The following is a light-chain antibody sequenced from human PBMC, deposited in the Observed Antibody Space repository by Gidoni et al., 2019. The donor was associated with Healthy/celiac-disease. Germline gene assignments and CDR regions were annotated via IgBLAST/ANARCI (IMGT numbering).Light chain of an antibody. CDR3: QQSYSTPLT. CDR1: QSISSY. V-gene: IGKV1-39*01. CDR2: AAS. J-gene: IGKJ4*01. Sequence: DIQMTQSPSSLSASVGDRVTITRRASQSISSYLNWYQQKPGKAPKLLIYAASSLQSGAPSRFSGSGSGTDFTLTISSLQPEDFATYYCQQSYSTPLTFGGGTKVEIK.